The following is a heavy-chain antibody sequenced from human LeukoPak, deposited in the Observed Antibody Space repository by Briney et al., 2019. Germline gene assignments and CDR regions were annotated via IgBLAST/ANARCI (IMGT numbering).Heavy chain of an antibody. D-gene: IGHD3-22*01. J-gene: IGHJ4*02. V-gene: IGHV3-15*01. CDR3: TTALYYDSSGYYLFDY. CDR1: GFTFSNAW. CDR2: IKSKTDGGTT. Sequence: GGSPRLSCAASGFTFSNAWMSWVRQAPGKGLEWVGRIKSKTDGGTTDYAAPVKGRFTISRDDSKNTLYLQMNSLKTEDTAVYYCTTALYYDSSGYYLFDYWGQGTLVTVSS.